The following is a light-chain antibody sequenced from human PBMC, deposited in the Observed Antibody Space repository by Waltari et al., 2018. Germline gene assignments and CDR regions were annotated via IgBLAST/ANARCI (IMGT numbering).Light chain of an antibody. CDR3: DQHSSGYS. V-gene: IGKV3-11*01. J-gene: IGKJ2*03. Sequence: VILTQSPATLSLSPGERATPSCSASQSVSSYLAWYQQKPGQAPRLLIYGASGRATGIPDRFSGSGSGTDFTLTISSLEPEDVGVYDCDQHSSGYSFGQGTKVEIK. CDR1: QSVSSY. CDR2: GAS.